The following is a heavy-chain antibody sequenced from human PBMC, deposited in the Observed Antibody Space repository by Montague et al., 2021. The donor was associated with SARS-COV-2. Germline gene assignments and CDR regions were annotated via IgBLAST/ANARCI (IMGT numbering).Heavy chain of an antibody. CDR2: IYSNGST. V-gene: IGHV4-61*02. CDR1: GGSIRSGSYY. J-gene: IGHJ6*02. D-gene: IGHD4-17*01. CDR3: ARDYGDYSYYYGLDV. Sequence: TLSLTCTVSGGSIRSGSYYWSWIRQPAGKGLEWIGRIYSNGSTNYNPSLKSRVTMSVDTPKNQFSLKVSSVTAADTAVYYCARDYGDYSYYYGLDVWGQGTTVTVSS.